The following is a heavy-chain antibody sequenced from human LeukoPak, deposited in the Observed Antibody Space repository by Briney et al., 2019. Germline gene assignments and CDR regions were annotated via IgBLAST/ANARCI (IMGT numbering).Heavy chain of an antibody. V-gene: IGHV4-61*02. CDR1: GGSISGGNYY. J-gene: IGHJ4*02. CDR3: ARASDMSSFGY. Sequence: SQTLSLTCTLSGGSISGGNYYWSWVRHSAGRGLGWMGRIYTSGSTTYNPSRKSRVPISVDTSKNQFSLKLTTVTAADTAVYYCARASDMSSFGYWGQGTLVTVSS. D-gene: IGHD2-15*01. CDR2: IYTSGST.